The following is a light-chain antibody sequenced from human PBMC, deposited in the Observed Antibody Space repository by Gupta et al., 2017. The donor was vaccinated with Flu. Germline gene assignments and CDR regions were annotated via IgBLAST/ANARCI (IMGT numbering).Light chain of an antibody. CDR1: SGSIASYY. CDR3: QSYDASSWV. V-gene: IGLV6-57*01. J-gene: IGLJ3*02. Sequence: NFMLTQPHSVSESPGKTVTISCTRSSGSIASYYVQWFQQRPGSSPKIVIYEDKQRPSGVPNRFSGSIDSSSNSASLTISGLRTEDEADYYCQSYDASSWVFGGGTKLTVL. CDR2: EDK.